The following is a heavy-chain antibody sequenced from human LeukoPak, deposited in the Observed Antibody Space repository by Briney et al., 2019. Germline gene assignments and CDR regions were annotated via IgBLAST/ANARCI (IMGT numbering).Heavy chain of an antibody. D-gene: IGHD6-19*01. J-gene: IGHJ3*02. CDR1: GGSISSYY. CDR2: IYYSGST. V-gene: IGHV4-59*13. CDR3: ARSARQWPAPDAFDI. Sequence: SETLSLTCTVSGGSISSYYWSWIRQPPGKGLEWIGYIYYSGSTNYNPSLKSRVTISVDTSKNQFSLKLSSVTAADTAVYYCARSARQWPAPDAFDIWGQGTMVTVSS.